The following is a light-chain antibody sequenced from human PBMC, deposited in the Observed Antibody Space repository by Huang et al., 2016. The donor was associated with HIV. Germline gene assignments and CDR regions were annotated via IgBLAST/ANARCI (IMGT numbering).Light chain of an antibody. V-gene: IGKV3-20*01. CDR1: QSVSRTY. CDR2: GAS. CDR3: QQYGSSPWT. Sequence: EIVLTQSPGTLSLSPGERATRPCRASQSVSRTYLAGYQQKPGQAPRLLIYGASSRATGIPDRFSGSGSGTDFTLTISRLEPEDFAVYYCQQYGSSPWTFGQGTKVEIK. J-gene: IGKJ1*01.